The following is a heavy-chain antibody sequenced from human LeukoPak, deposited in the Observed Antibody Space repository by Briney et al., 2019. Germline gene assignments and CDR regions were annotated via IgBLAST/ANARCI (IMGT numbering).Heavy chain of an antibody. J-gene: IGHJ2*01. CDR1: GSILRSFA. CDR2: ISNDGTNK. D-gene: IGHD3-16*01. CDR3: VRDKGASTYWYFDV. Sequence: PGTSLRLSCGASGSILRSFAMHWVRQAPGKGLEWVAVISNDGTNKDSADSVRGRFTISRDNSKNTLDLQMDSLRPEDTAVYYCVRDKGASTYWYFDVWGRGTLVTVS. V-gene: IGHV3-30*04.